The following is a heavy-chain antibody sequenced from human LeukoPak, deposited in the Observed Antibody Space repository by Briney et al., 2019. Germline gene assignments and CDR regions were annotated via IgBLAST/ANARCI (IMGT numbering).Heavy chain of an antibody. CDR3: ARSDNGLYYFDY. V-gene: IGHV3-20*04. CDR1: GITFDDYG. Sequence: GGSLRLSCAASGITFDDYGMSWVRQAPGKGLEWVSGINWNGGSTGYADSVKGRFTISRDNAKNSLDLQMNSLRAEDTAVYYCARSDNGLYYFDYWGQGSLVTVSS. CDR2: INWNGGST. D-gene: IGHD2-8*01. J-gene: IGHJ4*02.